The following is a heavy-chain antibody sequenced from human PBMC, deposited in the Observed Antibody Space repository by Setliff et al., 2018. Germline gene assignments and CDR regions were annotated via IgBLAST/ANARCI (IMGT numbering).Heavy chain of an antibody. CDR2: ISPGSTYT. J-gene: IGHJ3*01. CDR3: VRDEAAVQYYDSRAFD. CDR1: GFTFRSHV. D-gene: IGHD3-22*01. Sequence: GWSLRLSCAASGFTFRSHVMNWVRQAPGKGLQYVSSISPGSTYTYYAESVEGRFTITRDDAKSSLFLQMDGLRPEDTAVYYCVRDEAAVQYYDSRAFD. V-gene: IGHV3-21*06.